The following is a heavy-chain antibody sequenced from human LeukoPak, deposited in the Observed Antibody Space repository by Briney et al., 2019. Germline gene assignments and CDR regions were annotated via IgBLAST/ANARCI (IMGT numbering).Heavy chain of an antibody. J-gene: IGHJ4*02. CDR1: GGSISSSSYY. CDR2: IYYSGST. D-gene: IGHD6-19*01. V-gene: IGHV4-39*01. Sequence: SETLYLTCTVSGGSISSSSYYWGWIRQPPGKGLEWIGSIYYSGSTYYNPSLKSRVTISVDTSKNQFSLKLSSVTAADTAVYYCARILASGWYVRLFDYWGQGTLVTVSS. CDR3: ARILASGWYVRLFDY.